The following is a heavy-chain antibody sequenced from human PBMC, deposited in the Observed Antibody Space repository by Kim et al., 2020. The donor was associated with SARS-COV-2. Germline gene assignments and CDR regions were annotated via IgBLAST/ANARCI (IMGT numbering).Heavy chain of an antibody. Sequence: GGSLRLSCAASGFTFSSYTMNWVRQAPGKGLEWVSSISSSSSYIYYADSVKGRFTISRDNAKNSLYLQMNSLRAEDTAVYYCARDKAEWLLYVYGMDVWGQGTTVTVSS. J-gene: IGHJ6*02. D-gene: IGHD3-3*01. CDR1: GFTFSSYT. V-gene: IGHV3-21*01. CDR3: ARDKAEWLLYVYGMDV. CDR2: ISSSSSYI.